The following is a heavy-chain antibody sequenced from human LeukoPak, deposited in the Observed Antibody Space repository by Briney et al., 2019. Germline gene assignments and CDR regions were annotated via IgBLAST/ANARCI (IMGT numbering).Heavy chain of an antibody. V-gene: IGHV3-7*04. Sequence: GGSLRLSCAASGFVFASSWMNWVRQAPGKGLEWVAKINPDGSEQKYVESVKGRFTISRDNARNSLSLVMDIVSAGDTAVYFCARGQRSDSGYSPFDSWGQETLVTVS. CDR3: ARGQRSDSGYSPFDS. J-gene: IGHJ4*02. CDR1: GFVFASSW. CDR2: INPDGSEQ. D-gene: IGHD3-22*01.